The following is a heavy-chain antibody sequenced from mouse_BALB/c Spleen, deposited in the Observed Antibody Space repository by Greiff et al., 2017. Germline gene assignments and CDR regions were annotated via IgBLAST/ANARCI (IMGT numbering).Heavy chain of an antibody. D-gene: IGHD2-12*01. Sequence: EVQLQQSGPGLVKPSQSLSLTCTVTGYSITSDYAWNWIRQFPGNKLEWMGYISYSGSTSYNPSLKSRISITRDTSKNQFFLQLNSVTTEDTATYYCARLVYDVGYYAMDYWGQGTSVTVSS. V-gene: IGHV3-2*02. CDR2: ISYSGST. CDR3: ARLVYDVGYYAMDY. CDR1: GYSITSDYA. J-gene: IGHJ4*01.